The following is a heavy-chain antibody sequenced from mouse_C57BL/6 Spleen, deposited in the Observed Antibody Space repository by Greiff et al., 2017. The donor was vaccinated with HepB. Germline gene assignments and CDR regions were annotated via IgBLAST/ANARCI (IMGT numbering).Heavy chain of an antibody. D-gene: IGHD3-2*02. V-gene: IGHV2-2*01. Sequence: QVQLKQSGPGLVQPSQSLSITCTVSGFSLTSYGVHWVRQSPGKGLEWLGVIWSGGSTDYNAAFISRLSISKDNSKSQVFFKMNSLQADDTAIYYCARNPATAQATEEYYFDYWGQSTTLTVSS. J-gene: IGHJ2*01. CDR2: IWSGGST. CDR3: ARNPATAQATEEYYFDY. CDR1: GFSLTSYG.